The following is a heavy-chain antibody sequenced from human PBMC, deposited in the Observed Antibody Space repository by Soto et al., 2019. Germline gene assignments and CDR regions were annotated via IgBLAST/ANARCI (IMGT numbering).Heavy chain of an antibody. V-gene: IGHV4-61*01. CDR1: GGSVSSGSYY. CDR3: ARGVSLTVTRRRNWFDP. D-gene: IGHD4-4*01. CDR2: IYYSGST. J-gene: IGHJ5*02. Sequence: SETLSLTCTVSGGSVSSGSYYWSWIRQPPGKGLEWIGYIYYSGSTNYNPSLESRVTISVDTSKNQFSLKLSSVTAADTAVYYCARGVSLTVTRRRNWFDPWGQGTLVTVSS.